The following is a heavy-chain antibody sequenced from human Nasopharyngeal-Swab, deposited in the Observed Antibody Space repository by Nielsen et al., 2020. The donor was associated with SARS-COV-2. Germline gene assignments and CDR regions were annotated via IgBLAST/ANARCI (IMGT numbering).Heavy chain of an antibody. CDR2: IYYSGST. Sequence: WIRQPPGKGLEWIGSIYYSGSTYYNPSLKSRVTISVDTSKNQFSLKLNSVTAADTAVYYCASHHGDCSGGSCYYRVFDYWGQGTLVTVSS. V-gene: IGHV4-39*01. D-gene: IGHD2-15*01. J-gene: IGHJ4*02. CDR3: ASHHGDCSGGSCYYRVFDY.